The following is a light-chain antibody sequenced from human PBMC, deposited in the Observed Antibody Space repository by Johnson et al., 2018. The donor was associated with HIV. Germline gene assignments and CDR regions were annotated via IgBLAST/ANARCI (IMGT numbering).Light chain of an antibody. V-gene: IGLV1-51*02. J-gene: IGLJ1*01. Sequence: QSVLTQPPSVSAAPGQKVTISCSGSSSDMGHYAVSWYQELPGTAPNLLIYENNKRPSGIPDRFSCSKSGTSATLGITGLQTGDEADYYCGTWDNSLRGYVLGTGAKVTVL. CDR3: GTWDNSLRGYV. CDR2: ENN. CDR1: SSDMGHYA.